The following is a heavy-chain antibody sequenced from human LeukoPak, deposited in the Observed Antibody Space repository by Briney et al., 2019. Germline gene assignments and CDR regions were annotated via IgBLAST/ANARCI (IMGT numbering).Heavy chain of an antibody. Sequence: GGSLRLSCAASGFTFSSYAMSWVRQAPGKGLEWVSAISGSGGSTYYADSVEGRFTISRDNSKNTLYLQMNSLRAEDTAVYYCAKLSRGDSSGYYQYYYYYGMDVWGQGTTVTVSS. CDR2: ISGSGGST. CDR3: AKLSRGDSSGYYQYYYYYGMDV. V-gene: IGHV3-23*01. D-gene: IGHD3-22*01. J-gene: IGHJ6*02. CDR1: GFTFSSYA.